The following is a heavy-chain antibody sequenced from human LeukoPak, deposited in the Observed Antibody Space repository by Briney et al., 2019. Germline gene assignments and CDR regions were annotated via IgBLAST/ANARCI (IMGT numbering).Heavy chain of an antibody. Sequence: PGGSLRLSCEVSGFTFTDFWRNWVRQAPGKGPEWVASIRQDGSEKTYVDSVKGRFTISRDNTKNSLSLQLNGLRDEDTAVYYCARDGTAPGLYFDLWGQGTLVTVSS. CDR3: ARDGTAPGLYFDL. CDR2: IRQDGSEK. D-gene: IGHD6-13*01. V-gene: IGHV3-7*01. J-gene: IGHJ4*01. CDR1: GFTFTDFW.